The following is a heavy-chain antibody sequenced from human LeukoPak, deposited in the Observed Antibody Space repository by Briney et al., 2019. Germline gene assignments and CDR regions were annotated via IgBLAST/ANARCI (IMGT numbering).Heavy chain of an antibody. Sequence: GASVKVSCKASGYTFTSYGISWVRQAPGQGLEWTGWISAYNGNTNYAQKLQGRVTMTTDTSTSTAYMELRSLRSDDTAVYYCARSYSYSSGWTLNYYFDYWGQGTLVTVSS. J-gene: IGHJ4*02. CDR2: ISAYNGNT. CDR1: GYTFTSYG. D-gene: IGHD6-19*01. V-gene: IGHV1-18*01. CDR3: ARSYSYSSGWTLNYYFDY.